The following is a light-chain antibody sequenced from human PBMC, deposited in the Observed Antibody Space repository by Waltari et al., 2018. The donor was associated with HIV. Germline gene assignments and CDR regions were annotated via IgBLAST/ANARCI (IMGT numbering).Light chain of an antibody. CDR1: DGISTF. Sequence: DIQMIQSPSSLSASVGDKVTITCRATDGISTFFAWFQQKPGEDPKSLIFAASALQPGVASRFSASGSGTEFSLTISSLQSEDFASYYCQQYHSYPHTFGQGTRLEIK. J-gene: IGKJ2*01. CDR3: QQYHSYPHT. CDR2: AAS. V-gene: IGKV1-16*01.